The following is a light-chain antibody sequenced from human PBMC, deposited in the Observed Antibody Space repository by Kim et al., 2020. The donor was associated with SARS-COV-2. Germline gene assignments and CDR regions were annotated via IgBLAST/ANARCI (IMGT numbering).Light chain of an antibody. CDR1: SLRSYY. CDR3: NSRDSSGDHLRV. Sequence: SSELTQDPAVSVALGQTVRITCQGDSLRSYYANWYQQKPGQAPVLVIYGKNNRPSGIPDRFSGSSSGNTASLTITRAQAEDEADYYCNSRDSSGDHLRV. V-gene: IGLV3-19*01. J-gene: IGLJ3*02. CDR2: GKN.